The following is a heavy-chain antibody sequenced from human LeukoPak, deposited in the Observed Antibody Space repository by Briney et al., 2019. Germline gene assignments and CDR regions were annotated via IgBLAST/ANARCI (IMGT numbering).Heavy chain of an antibody. Sequence: PSETLSLTCAVYGGSFSGYYWSWIRQPPGKGLEWIGYIYYSGSTNYNPSLKSRVTISVDTSKNQFSLKLSSVTAADTAVYYCARLHPQDYHLDYWGQGTLVTVSS. V-gene: IGHV4-59*08. CDR2: IYYSGST. D-gene: IGHD3-16*01. CDR1: GGSFSGYY. CDR3: ARLHPQDYHLDY. J-gene: IGHJ4*02.